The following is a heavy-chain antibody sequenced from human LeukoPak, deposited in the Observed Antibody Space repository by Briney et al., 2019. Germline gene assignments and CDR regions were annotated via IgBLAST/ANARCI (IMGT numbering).Heavy chain of an antibody. D-gene: IGHD1-26*01. CDR2: ISSSGSTI. Sequence: PGGSLRLSCAASGFTFSSYEMNWVRQAPGKGLEWVSYISSSGSTIYYADSVKGRFTISRDNAKNSLYLQMNSLRAEDTAVYYCARVGATTGFDYWGQGTLVTVSS. CDR1: GFTFSSYE. CDR3: ARVGATTGFDY. V-gene: IGHV3-48*03. J-gene: IGHJ4*02.